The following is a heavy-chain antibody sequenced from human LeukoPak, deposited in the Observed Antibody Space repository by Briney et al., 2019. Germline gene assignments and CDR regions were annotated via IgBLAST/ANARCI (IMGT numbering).Heavy chain of an antibody. V-gene: IGHV1-18*01. CDR3: AREPGHYYDSSGPYNAFDI. J-gene: IGHJ3*02. CDR1: GYTFTSYD. D-gene: IGHD3-22*01. CDR2: ISAYNGNT. Sequence: VASVKVSCKASGYTFTSYDISWVRQAPGQGLEWMGWISAYNGNTNYAQKLQGRVTMTTDTSTSTAYMELRSLRSDDTAVYYCAREPGHYYDSSGPYNAFDIWGQGTMVTVSS.